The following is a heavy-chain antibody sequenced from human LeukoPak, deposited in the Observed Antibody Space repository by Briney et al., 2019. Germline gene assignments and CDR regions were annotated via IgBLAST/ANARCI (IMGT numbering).Heavy chain of an antibody. D-gene: IGHD3-9*01. V-gene: IGHV3-9*01. CDR2: ISWNSYVF. Sequence: GGSLRLSCAASGFTFDAYPMHWVRQAPGKGLEWVSGISWNSYVFGYADSVKGRFTISRDNAKKSLYLQMNSLTAEDTALYYCAKASRHYDRLTGYLPRHYFDFWGQGILVTVSS. CDR1: GFTFDAYP. CDR3: AKASRHYDRLTGYLPRHYFDF. J-gene: IGHJ4*02.